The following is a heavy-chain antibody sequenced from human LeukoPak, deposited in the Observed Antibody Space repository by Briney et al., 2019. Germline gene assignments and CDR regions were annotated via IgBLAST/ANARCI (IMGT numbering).Heavy chain of an antibody. Sequence: SETLSLTCTVSGGSISSSSYYWGWIRQPPGKGLEWIGSIYYSGSTYYNPSLKSRVTISVDTSKNQFSLKLSSVTAADTAVYYCARLGLAAAGVRLYCYYYGMDVWGQGTTVTVSS. J-gene: IGHJ6*02. CDR2: IYYSGST. CDR1: GGSISSSSYY. CDR3: ARLGLAAAGVRLYCYYYGMDV. D-gene: IGHD6-13*01. V-gene: IGHV4-39*01.